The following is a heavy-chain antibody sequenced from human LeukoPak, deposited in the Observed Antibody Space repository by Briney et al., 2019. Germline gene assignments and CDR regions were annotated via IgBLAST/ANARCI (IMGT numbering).Heavy chain of an antibody. D-gene: IGHD2-2*02. CDR2: INTDGSST. Sequence: AGGSLRLSCAASGFTFSSYWMHWVRQAPGKGLVWVSRINTDGSSTSYADSVKGRFTISRDNAKNTLYLQMNSLRAEDTAVYYCAREPGYCSSTSCYKSDYYYYMDVWGKGTTVTVSS. CDR1: GFTFSSYW. J-gene: IGHJ6*03. CDR3: AREPGYCSSTSCYKSDYYYYMDV. V-gene: IGHV3-74*01.